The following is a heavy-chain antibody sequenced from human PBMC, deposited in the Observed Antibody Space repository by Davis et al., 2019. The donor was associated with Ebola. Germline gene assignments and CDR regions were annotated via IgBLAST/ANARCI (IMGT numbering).Heavy chain of an antibody. J-gene: IGHJ4*02. CDR1: GGSISSSSYY. D-gene: IGHD1-7*01. Sequence: PSETLSLTCTVSGGSISSSSYYWGWIRQPPEKGLEWIGNIYYGGSTYYNPSLKSRVTISLDTSKNQFSLKVNSVTAADSAVYYCVRGAGTPTPPNYWGQGTLVTVSS. CDR3: VRGAGTPTPPNY. V-gene: IGHV4-39*01. CDR2: IYYGGST.